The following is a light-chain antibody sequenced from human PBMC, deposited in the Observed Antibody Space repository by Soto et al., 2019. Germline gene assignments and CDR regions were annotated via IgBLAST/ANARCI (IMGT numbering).Light chain of an antibody. CDR1: GSDVGAYNY. CDR3: CSYTSSSTYV. Sequence: ALTQPASVSGSPGQSITISCTGTGSDVGAYNYVSWYQQCPGKAPKLIIYDVVNRPSGVSNRFSGSKSGNTAALIIFGLQAEDEADYYCCSYTSSSTYVFGTGTKVTVL. J-gene: IGLJ1*01. CDR2: DVV. V-gene: IGLV2-14*01.